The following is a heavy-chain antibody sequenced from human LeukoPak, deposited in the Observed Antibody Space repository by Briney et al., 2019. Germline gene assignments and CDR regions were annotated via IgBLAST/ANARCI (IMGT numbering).Heavy chain of an antibody. CDR3: ARVSDISGYYYYFDY. CDR2: MYYSGST. CDR1: GGSLSSSSYY. J-gene: IGHJ4*02. D-gene: IGHD3-22*01. V-gene: IGHV4-39*07. Sequence: PSETLSLTCTVSGGSLSSSSYYWGWIRQPPGKGLEWIGSMYYSGSTYYNPSLKSRVTISVEKSKKQFSLKLSSVTAADTAVYYCARVSDISGYYYYFDYWGQGTLVTVSS.